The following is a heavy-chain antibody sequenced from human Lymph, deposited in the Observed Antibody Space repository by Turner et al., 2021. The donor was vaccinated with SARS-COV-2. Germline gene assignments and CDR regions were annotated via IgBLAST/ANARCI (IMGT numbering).Heavy chain of an antibody. J-gene: IGHJ5*02. CDR1: RYTFTRYD. D-gene: IGHD3-9*01. CDR2: MDPNSGNT. CDR3: ARAAQLTVWFDP. V-gene: IGHV1-8*01. Sequence: QAQLVQSGAEVKTPGASVKVSCMAPRYTFTRYDINWVRQATGQGLEWMGWMDPNSGNTGYAQKFQGRVTMTRNTSISTAYMELGSLGSEDTAVYYCARAAQLTVWFDPWGQGTLVTVSS.